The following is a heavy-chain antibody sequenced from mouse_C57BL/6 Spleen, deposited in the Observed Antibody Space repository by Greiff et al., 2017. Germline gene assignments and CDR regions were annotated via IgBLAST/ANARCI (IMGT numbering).Heavy chain of an antibody. Sequence: QVQLQQSGAELVKPGASVKLSCKASGYTFTSYWMQWVKQRPGQGLEWIGEIDPSDSYTNYNQKFKGKATLAVDTSSSTAYMQLSSLTSEDSAVYYCARRYDGFPYAMDYWGQGTSVTVSS. D-gene: IGHD2-3*01. J-gene: IGHJ4*01. CDR3: ARRYDGFPYAMDY. CDR2: IDPSDSYT. CDR1: GYTFTSYW. V-gene: IGHV1-50*01.